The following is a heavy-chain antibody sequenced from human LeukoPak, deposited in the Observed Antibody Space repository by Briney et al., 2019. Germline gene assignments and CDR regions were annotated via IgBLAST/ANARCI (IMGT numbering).Heavy chain of an antibody. CDR2: ISSTSNYI. V-gene: IGHV3-21*01. Sequence: PGGSLRLSCAASGFTFSTYAISWVRQAPGKGLEWVSCISSTSNYIFYADSVKGRFTISRDNAKNSLYLQMNSLRAEDTAVYYCARDRSTTSGSPLAGAFDIWGQGTMVTVSS. D-gene: IGHD1-26*01. CDR1: GFTFSTYA. J-gene: IGHJ3*02. CDR3: ARDRSTTSGSPLAGAFDI.